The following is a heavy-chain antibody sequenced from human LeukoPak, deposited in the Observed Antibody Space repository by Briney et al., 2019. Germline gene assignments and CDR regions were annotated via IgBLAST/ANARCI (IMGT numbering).Heavy chain of an antibody. CDR1: GFTVSSNY. V-gene: IGHV3-53*01. Sequence: GGSLRLSCAASGFTVSSNYMSWVRQAPGKGLEWVSVIYSGGSTYYADSVKGRFTISRDNSKNTLYLQMNSLRAEDTAVYYCTTASVGATLFDYWGQGTLVTVSS. CDR2: IYSGGST. D-gene: IGHD1-26*01. CDR3: TTASVGATLFDY. J-gene: IGHJ4*02.